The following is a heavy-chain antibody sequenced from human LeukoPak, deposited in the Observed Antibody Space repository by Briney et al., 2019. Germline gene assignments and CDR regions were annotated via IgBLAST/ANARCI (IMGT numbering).Heavy chain of an antibody. CDR2: IWYDGSNK. CDR1: GFTFSSYG. J-gene: IGHJ4*02. D-gene: IGHD3-9*01. CDR3: ARSRYFDWLLNY. Sequence: PGGSLRLSCAASGFTFSSYGMHWVRQAPGKGLEWVAVIWYDGSNKYYAGSVKGRFTISRDNSKNTLYLQMNSLRAEDTAVYYCARSRYFDWLLNYWGQGTLVTVSS. V-gene: IGHV3-33*01.